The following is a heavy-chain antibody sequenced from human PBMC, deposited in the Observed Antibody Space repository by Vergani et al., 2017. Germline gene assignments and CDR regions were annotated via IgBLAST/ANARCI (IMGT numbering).Heavy chain of an antibody. D-gene: IGHD6-19*01. J-gene: IGHJ5*02. CDR3: ARHSTVEWLVKLGWIDP. CDR2: IYYSGST. Sequence: QLQLQASGPGLVKPSATLSLTCSVSGASIRSSNYYWGWIRQPPGKGLEWIASIYYSGSTYYNPSLKSRVTISVDTSKNRFSLKLSSVTAADTAVYFCARHSTVEWLVKLGWIDPWGQGILVTVSS. CDR1: GASIRSSNYY. V-gene: IGHV4-39*01.